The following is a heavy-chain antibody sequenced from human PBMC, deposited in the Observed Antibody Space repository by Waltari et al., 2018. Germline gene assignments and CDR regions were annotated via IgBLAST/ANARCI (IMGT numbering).Heavy chain of an antibody. CDR1: GFTFDDYA. CDR2: ISWNSGSI. CDR3: AKDRTSSPYYFDY. D-gene: IGHD6-6*01. Sequence: EVQLVESGGGLVQPGRSLRLSCAASGFTFDDYAMHWVRQAPGKDLEWVSGISWNSGSIGYADSVKGRFTISRDNAKNSLYLQMNSLRAEDTALYYCAKDRTSSPYYFDYWGQGTLVTVSS. V-gene: IGHV3-9*01. J-gene: IGHJ4*02.